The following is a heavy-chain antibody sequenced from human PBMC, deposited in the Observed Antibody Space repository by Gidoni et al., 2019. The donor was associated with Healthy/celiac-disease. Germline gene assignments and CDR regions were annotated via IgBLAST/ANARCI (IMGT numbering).Heavy chain of an antibody. CDR1: VGSISSGSYY. Sequence: QVQLQESGPGLVKPSQTLSLTCTVSVGSISSGSYYWSWIRQPAGKGLEWIGRIYTSGSTNYNPSLKSRVTISVDTSKNQFSLKLSSVTAADTAVYYCARGLDDVINYAPFDYWGQGTLVTVSS. CDR3: ARGLDDVINYAPFDY. J-gene: IGHJ4*02. D-gene: IGHD4-4*01. V-gene: IGHV4-61*02. CDR2: IYTSGST.